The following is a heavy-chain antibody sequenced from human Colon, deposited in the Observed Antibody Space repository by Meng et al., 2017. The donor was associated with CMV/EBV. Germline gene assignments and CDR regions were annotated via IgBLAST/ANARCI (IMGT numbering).Heavy chain of an antibody. D-gene: IGHD4/OR15-4a*01. J-gene: IGHJ3*02. Sequence: GFRFSGYSIAWVRQAPGKGLEWVASISSGSRYIYYAASVKGRFIISRDNAKRSLYLEMNRLRVDDTALYYCAREKDYGATLHDASDMWGQGTMVTVSS. CDR2: ISSGSRYI. V-gene: IGHV3-21*01. CDR1: GFRFSGYS. CDR3: AREKDYGATLHDASDM.